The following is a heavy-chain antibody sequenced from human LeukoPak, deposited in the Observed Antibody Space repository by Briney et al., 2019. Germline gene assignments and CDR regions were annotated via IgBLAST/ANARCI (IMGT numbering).Heavy chain of an antibody. D-gene: IGHD3-3*02. CDR2: IYYSGST. V-gene: IGHV4-39*07. J-gene: IGHJ3*02. CDR1: GGSISSSSHY. Sequence: SETLCLTCTVSGGSISSSSHYWGWIRQPPGTGLEWIGSIYYSGSTYYNPSLKSRVTISGDTSKNQFSLKVNSVTAADTAVYFCARAQSLAMLGSDDAFDIWGQGTMVTVSS. CDR3: ARAQSLAMLGSDDAFDI.